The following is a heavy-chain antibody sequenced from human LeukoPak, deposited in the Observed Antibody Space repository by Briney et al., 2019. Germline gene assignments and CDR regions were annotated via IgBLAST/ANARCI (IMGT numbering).Heavy chain of an antibody. CDR2: INPSGGST. CDR3: ARDLGGWYAFDI. V-gene: IGHV1-46*01. Sequence: ASVKVSCKASGYTFTSYYMHWVRQAPGQGLEWMGIINPSGGSTSYAQKLQGRVTMTRDTSISTAYMELSRLRSDDTAVYNCARDLGGWYAFDIWGQGTMVTVSS. CDR1: GYTFTSYY. J-gene: IGHJ3*02. D-gene: IGHD6-19*01.